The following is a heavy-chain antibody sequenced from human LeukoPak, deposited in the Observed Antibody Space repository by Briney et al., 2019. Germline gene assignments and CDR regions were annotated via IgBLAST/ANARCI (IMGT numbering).Heavy chain of an antibody. CDR1: GYTFTSYD. CDR2: MNPNSGNT. V-gene: IGHV1-8*03. Sequence: ASVKVSCKASGYTFTSYDINWVRQATGQGLEWMGWMNPNSGNTGYAQKFQGRVTIPRNTSISTAYMELSSLRSEDTAVYYCARERTRRYNWFDPWGQGTPVTVSS. J-gene: IGHJ5*02. CDR3: ARERTRRYNWFDP.